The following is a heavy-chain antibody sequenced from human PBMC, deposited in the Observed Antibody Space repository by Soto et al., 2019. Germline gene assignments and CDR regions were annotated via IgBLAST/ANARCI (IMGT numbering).Heavy chain of an antibody. Sequence: DVQLVESGGGLIQPGGSLRLSCAVSGLTVSDRNYITWVRQAPGKGLEWVSALYSTYDTYYADLVRGRFTVSRDHLNNTVYLQMNDLVPDDTSLYFCASWLQRKHAYDIWGLGTMVTVSS. CDR1: GLTVSDRNY. J-gene: IGHJ3*02. D-gene: IGHD5-12*01. CDR2: LYSTYDT. V-gene: IGHV3-53*01. CDR3: ASWLQRKHAYDI.